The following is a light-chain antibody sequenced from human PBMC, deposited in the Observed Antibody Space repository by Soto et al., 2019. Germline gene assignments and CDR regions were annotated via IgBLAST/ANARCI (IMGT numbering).Light chain of an antibody. J-gene: IGKJ4*01. CDR2: GAD. V-gene: IGKV3-15*01. CDR3: QQYGSSPLT. CDR1: QSVSSN. Sequence: EIVMTQSPATLSVSPGERATLSCRASQSVSSNLGWYQQKPGQAPRLLIYGADTRATGIPARFSGSGSGTEFTLTISSLQSEDFAVYYCQQYGSSPLTFGGGTKVEIK.